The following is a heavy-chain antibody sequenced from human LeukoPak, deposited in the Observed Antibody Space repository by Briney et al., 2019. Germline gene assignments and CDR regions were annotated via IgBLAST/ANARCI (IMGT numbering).Heavy chain of an antibody. CDR2: LSHSGSS. V-gene: IGHV4-59*02. CDR3: ARARYANAWYAFDI. Sequence: SETLSLTCTVSGGSVSRYYWSGIRRPPGRGLEWIAYLSHSGSSDSNPSLTSRVTTLVDTSKNQFSLNLTSVTAADTAVYYCARARYANAWYAFDIWGHGTMVTVSS. D-gene: IGHD2-2*01. J-gene: IGHJ3*02. CDR1: GGSVSRYY.